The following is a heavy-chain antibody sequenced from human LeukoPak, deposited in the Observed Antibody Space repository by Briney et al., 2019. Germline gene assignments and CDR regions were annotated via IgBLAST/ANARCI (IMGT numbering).Heavy chain of an antibody. J-gene: IGHJ4*02. CDR1: DDSIRNYY. D-gene: IGHD3-22*01. Sequence: SETLSLTCTVSDDSIRNYYWNWIRQAPGKALEWIGHIHNNGDTAYNFSLKSRVTISMDTSKNRFSLKLSSVTAADTAVYYCGRWGYFDSGNYFVVAYWGQGTVVTVSS. CDR3: GRWGYFDSGNYFVVAY. CDR2: IHNNGDT. V-gene: IGHV4-59*01.